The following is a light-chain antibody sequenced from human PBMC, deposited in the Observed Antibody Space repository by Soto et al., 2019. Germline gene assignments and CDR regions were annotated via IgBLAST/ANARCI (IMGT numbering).Light chain of an antibody. CDR1: QSSSSW. J-gene: IGKJ2*01. V-gene: IGKV1-5*01. CDR3: QQYNSYWYT. Sequence: DIQMTQSPSTLAASVGHRVTITCRASQSSSSWLAWYQQKPGKAPKLLIYDASSSESGVPSRFSGSGSGTEVTLTISSLQSDDFATYYCQQYNSYWYTFGQGTKLEI. CDR2: DAS.